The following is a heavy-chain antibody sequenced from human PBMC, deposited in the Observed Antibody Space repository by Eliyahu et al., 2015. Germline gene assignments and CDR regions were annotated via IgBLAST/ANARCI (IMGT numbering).Heavy chain of an antibody. Sequence: QLQLQESGSGLVKPSQTLXLTXPVSGGSIXSGGYSWGXIRQPPGKGLEWIGYIYHSGSTYYNPSLKSRVTISVDRSKNQFSLKLSSVTAADTAVYYCACNKWFGAPXPFDPWGQGTLVTVSS. CDR1: GGSIXSGGYS. D-gene: IGHD3-10*01. J-gene: IGHJ5*02. CDR2: IYHSGST. V-gene: IGHV4-30-2*01. CDR3: ACNKWFGAPXPFDP.